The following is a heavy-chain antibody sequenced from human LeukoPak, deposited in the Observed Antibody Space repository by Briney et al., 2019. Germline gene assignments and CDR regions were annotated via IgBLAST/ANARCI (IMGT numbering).Heavy chain of an antibody. CDR1: GGSFSGYY. V-gene: IGHV4-34*01. D-gene: IGHD6-6*01. Sequence: SETLSLTCAVYGGSFSGYYWSWIRQPPGKGLEWIGEINHSGSTNYNPSLKSRVTISVDTSKNQFSLELSSVTAADTAVYYCARGWYSSSSEAYYYMDVWGKGTTVTVSS. CDR3: ARGWYSSSSEAYYYMDV. J-gene: IGHJ6*03. CDR2: INHSGST.